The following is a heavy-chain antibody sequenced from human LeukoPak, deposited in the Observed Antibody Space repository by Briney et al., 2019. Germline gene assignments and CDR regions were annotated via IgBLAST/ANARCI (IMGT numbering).Heavy chain of an antibody. D-gene: IGHD6-19*01. J-gene: IGHJ4*02. CDR1: GFTFSSYS. Sequence: GGSLRLSCAASGFTFSSYSMNWVRQAPGKGLEWVSSISSSSSYIYYADSVKGRFTISRDNAKNSLYLQMNSLRAGDTAVYFCARAPSPLAVAGTDYWGQGTLVTVSS. V-gene: IGHV3-21*01. CDR3: ARAPSPLAVAGTDY. CDR2: ISSSSSYI.